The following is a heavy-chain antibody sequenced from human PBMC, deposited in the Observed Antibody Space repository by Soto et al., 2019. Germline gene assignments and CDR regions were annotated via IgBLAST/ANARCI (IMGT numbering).Heavy chain of an antibody. CDR2: IKSDGTVT. D-gene: IGHD3-3*01. J-gene: IGHJ4*02. Sequence: GGSLRLSCVVSGITFSTYRMHWVRQAPGKGLVWVSHIKSDGTVTHYTDSVRGRFIISRDTAKNTLFLQMNSLRAEDTAVYYCAIENYDFWSGYYLHSWRQGILVTV. CDR3: AIENYDFWSGYYLHS. CDR1: GITFSTYR. V-gene: IGHV3-74*01.